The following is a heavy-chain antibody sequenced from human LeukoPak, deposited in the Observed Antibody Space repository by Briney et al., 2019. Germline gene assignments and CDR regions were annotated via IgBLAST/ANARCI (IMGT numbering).Heavy chain of an antibody. CDR1: GFTVSSNY. D-gene: IGHD5-18*01. V-gene: IGHV3-53*01. CDR3: ARGGYSYGFDY. CDR2: IYSGGST. Sequence: PGGSLRLSCAASGFTVSSNYMSWVRQAPGKGLGWVSVIYSGGSTYYADSVKGRITISRDNSKNTLYLQMNSLRAEDTAVYYCARGGYSYGFDYWGQGTLVTVSS. J-gene: IGHJ4*02.